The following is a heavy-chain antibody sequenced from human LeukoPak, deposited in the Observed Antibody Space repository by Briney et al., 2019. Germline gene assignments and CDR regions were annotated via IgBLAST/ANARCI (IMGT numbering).Heavy chain of an antibody. J-gene: IGHJ4*02. CDR1: GGSISSSSYY. D-gene: IGHD3-10*01. CDR2: IYYSGST. Sequence: SETLSLTCTVSGGSISSSSYYWGWIRQPPGKGLEWIGSIYYSGSTYYNPSLKSRVTISVDTSKNQFSLQLTSVTPEDTAVYYCARSIFGGRYYYGSGSDLDSWGQGTLVTVSS. CDR3: ARSIFGGRYYYGSGSDLDS. V-gene: IGHV4-39*01.